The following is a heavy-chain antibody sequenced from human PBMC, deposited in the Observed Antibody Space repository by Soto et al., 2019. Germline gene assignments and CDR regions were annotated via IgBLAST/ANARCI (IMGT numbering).Heavy chain of an antibody. CDR3: TRRYNWNDNHFDP. V-gene: IGHV4-39*01. D-gene: IGHD1-20*01. Sequence: PSLTCTVSGASISVHSYYWTWIRQPPGKGLEWIGSSYYSGTTYFNPSLKSRATISVDTSKNQFSLRLTSVTAADTAIYYCTRRYNWNDNHFDPWGPGALVTVSS. CDR1: GASISVHSYY. J-gene: IGHJ5*02. CDR2: SYYSGTT.